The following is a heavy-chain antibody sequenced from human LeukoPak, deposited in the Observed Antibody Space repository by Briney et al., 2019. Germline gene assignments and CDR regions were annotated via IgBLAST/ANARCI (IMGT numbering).Heavy chain of an antibody. V-gene: IGHV4-59*08. J-gene: IGHJ6*02. CDR1: GGSISSYY. Sequence: SETLSLTCTVSGGSISSYYWSWIRQPPGKGLEWIGYIYYSGSTNYNPSLKSRVTISVDTSKNQFSLKLSYVTAADTAVYYCARVQQLVPYDYYYYGMDVWGQGTTVTVSS. D-gene: IGHD6-13*01. CDR2: IYYSGST. CDR3: ARVQQLVPYDYYYYGMDV.